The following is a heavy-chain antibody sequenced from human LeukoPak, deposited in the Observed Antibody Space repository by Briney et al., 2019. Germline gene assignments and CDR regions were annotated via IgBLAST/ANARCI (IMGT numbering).Heavy chain of an antibody. V-gene: IGHV3-23*01. CDR3: AKAPVTSCRGAFCYPFDY. Sequence: GGSLRLSCATSGFSFSSYAMSWVRQAPGKGLEWVSATSSSDDGRYYAASVRGRFTISRDTSRSTLYLQMNSLRAEDAAVYYCAKAPVTSCRGAFCYPFDYWGQGTLVTVSS. J-gene: IGHJ4*02. D-gene: IGHD2-15*01. CDR2: TSSSDDGR. CDR1: GFSFSSYA.